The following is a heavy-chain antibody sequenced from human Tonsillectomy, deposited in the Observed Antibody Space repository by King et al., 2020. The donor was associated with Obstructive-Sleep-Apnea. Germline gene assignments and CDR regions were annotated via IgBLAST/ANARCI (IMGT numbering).Heavy chain of an antibody. D-gene: IGHD4-17*01. J-gene: IGHJ4*02. CDR2: VSSSSRHI. V-gene: IGHV3-21*01. CDR1: GFTFSSYN. CDR3: ATYTTQGDYPEFDY. Sequence: VQLVESGGGLVKPGGSLRLSCAASGFTFSSYNMNWVRQAPGKGLEWVSSVSSSSRHIYYADPVKSRFTISRDNAKNSLYLQMNSLRAEDTAVYYSATYTTQGDYPEFDYWGQGTLVTVSS.